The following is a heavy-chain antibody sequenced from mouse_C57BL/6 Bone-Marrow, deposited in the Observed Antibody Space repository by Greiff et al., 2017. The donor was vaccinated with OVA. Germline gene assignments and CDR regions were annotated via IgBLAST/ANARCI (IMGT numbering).Heavy chain of an antibody. Sequence: EVQGVASGGGLVQPQGSLKLSCAASGFTFNPYAMHWVRQAPGKGLEWVARIRSKSSNYATYYADSVKDRFTISRDDSQSMLYLQMNNLKTEDTAMYYCVRVGDGNWYFDVWGTGTTVTVSS. D-gene: IGHD3-1*01. CDR3: VRVGDGNWYFDV. CDR1: GFTFNPYA. J-gene: IGHJ1*03. CDR2: IRSKSSNYAT. V-gene: IGHV10-3*01.